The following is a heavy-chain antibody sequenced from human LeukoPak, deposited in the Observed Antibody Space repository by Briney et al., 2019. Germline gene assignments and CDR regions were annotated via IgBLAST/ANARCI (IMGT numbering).Heavy chain of an antibody. CDR2: IYHNGHS. Sequence: SETLSLTCTVSRGSIGDSYWSWIRQPPGKGLEWIGFIYHNGHSQYNPSLQSRVAMSLDRSKTQYSLKLRSVIASDTAVYFCARHTWVRQPFDTWGRGTLVTVSS. D-gene: IGHD1-1*01. CDR1: RGSIGDSY. V-gene: IGHV4-59*08. CDR3: ARHTWVRQPFDT. J-gene: IGHJ4*02.